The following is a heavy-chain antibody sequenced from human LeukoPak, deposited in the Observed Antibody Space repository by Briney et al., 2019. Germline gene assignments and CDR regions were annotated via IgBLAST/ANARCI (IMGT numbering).Heavy chain of an antibody. V-gene: IGHV3-7*01. Sequence: GGSLRLSCAASGFTFTRYWMSWVRQAPGKGLEWVANIKEDGSGKYYVDSVKGRFSISRDNTKNSLFLQMNSLRAEDTAVYYCARDPRRGRRDGSNDDGNYWGQGTLVTVSS. CDR1: GFTFTRYW. CDR2: IKEDGSGK. D-gene: IGHD5-24*01. CDR3: ARDPRRGRRDGSNDDGNY. J-gene: IGHJ4*02.